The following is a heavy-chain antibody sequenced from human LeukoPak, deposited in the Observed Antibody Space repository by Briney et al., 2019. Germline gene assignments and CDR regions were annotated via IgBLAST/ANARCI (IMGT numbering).Heavy chain of an antibody. D-gene: IGHD1-26*01. CDR2: IYYSGST. J-gene: IGHJ4*02. CDR1: GGSISSSSYY. V-gene: IGHV4-39*07. CDR3: ARVNGEIVGATLFDY. Sequence: SETLSLTCTVSGGSISSSSYYWGWIRQPPGKGLEWIGSIYYSGSTYYNPSLKSRVTISVDTSKNQFSLKLSSVTAADTAVYYCARVNGEIVGATLFDYWGQGTLVTVSS.